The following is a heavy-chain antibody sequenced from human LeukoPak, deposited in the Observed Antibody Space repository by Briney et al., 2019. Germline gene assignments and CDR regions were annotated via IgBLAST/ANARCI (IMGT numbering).Heavy chain of an antibody. CDR1: GYTFTGYY. Sequence: ASVKVSCKASGYTFTGYYMHWVRQAPGQGLEWMGWINPNSGGTNYAQKFQGRVTMTRDTSISTVYMELSSLRSEDTAVYYCARDEVSATRGDFDYWGQGTLVTVSS. CDR3: ARDEVSATRGDFDY. CDR2: INPNSGGT. D-gene: IGHD2-2*01. V-gene: IGHV1-2*02. J-gene: IGHJ4*02.